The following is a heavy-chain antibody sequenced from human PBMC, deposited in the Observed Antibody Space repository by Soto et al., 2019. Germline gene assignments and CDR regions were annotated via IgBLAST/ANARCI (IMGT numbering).Heavy chain of an antibody. J-gene: IGHJ6*02. D-gene: IGHD3-10*01. CDR3: SKVNSWFGELLPFSGMDV. CDR2: ISGSGGRT. V-gene: IGHV3-23*01. Sequence: GGSLRLSCAASGFPSSNYAMSWVRQAPGKGLEWVSIISGSGGRTDYADSVKGRFTISRDKSKNTLFLQMNSLRAEDTTLYYCSKVNSWFGELLPFSGMDVWGQGTTVTVSS. CDR1: GFPSSNYA.